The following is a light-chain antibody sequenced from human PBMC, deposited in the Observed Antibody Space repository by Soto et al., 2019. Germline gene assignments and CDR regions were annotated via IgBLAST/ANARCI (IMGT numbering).Light chain of an antibody. V-gene: IGKV3-20*01. Sequence: EIVLTQSPGTLSLSPGVRATLSCRASHSISSDTLAWYQQKPGQPPRLLIYATSSRATGIPDRFSGSGSGTDFTLTIGRLEPEDFAVYYCQRNAFGQGTKLEI. J-gene: IGKJ2*01. CDR3: QRNA. CDR2: ATS. CDR1: HSISSDT.